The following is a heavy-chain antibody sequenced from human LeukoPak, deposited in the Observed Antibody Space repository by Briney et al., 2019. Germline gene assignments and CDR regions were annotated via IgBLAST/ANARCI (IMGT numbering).Heavy chain of an antibody. D-gene: IGHD5-12*01. V-gene: IGHV3-48*01. J-gene: IGHJ6*03. CDR3: ARVYSGYEMEWLVHYYYYMDV. CDR2: ISSSGSTI. CDR1: GFTFDDYA. Sequence: QPGGSLRLSCAASGFTFDDYAMHWVRQAPGKGLEWVSYISSSGSTIYYADSVKGRFTISRDNAKNSLYLQMNSLRAEDTAVYYCARVYSGYEMEWLVHYYYYMDVWGKGTTVTVSS.